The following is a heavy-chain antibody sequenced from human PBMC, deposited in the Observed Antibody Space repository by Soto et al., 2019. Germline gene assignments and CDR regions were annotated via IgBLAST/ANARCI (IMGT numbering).Heavy chain of an antibody. CDR2: IIPIFGTA. CDR3: ATVGSFYYFDY. J-gene: IGHJ4*02. CDR1: GYTFTSYY. D-gene: IGHD1-26*01. V-gene: IGHV1-69*13. Sequence: SVKVSCKASGYTFTSYYMHWVRQAPGQGLEWMGGIIPIFGTANYAQKIQGRVKITADESTSTAYKELSSLRTEDTAVYYCATVGSFYYFDYWGQGTLVTVSS.